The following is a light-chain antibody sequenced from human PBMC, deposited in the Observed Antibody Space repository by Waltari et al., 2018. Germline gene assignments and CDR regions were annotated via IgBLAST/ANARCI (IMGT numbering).Light chain of an antibody. V-gene: IGLV1-51*01. Sequence: QSVWTQPPSVSATPGQKVTISCSGSSYNIGNNYVSWYQHLPGTAPKLLIYDNSKRPSGTPDRFSGSKSGTSATLGITGLQTGDEADYYCATWDSSLSAGVVFGGGTKLTVL. CDR3: ATWDSSLSAGVV. CDR2: DNS. CDR1: SYNIGNNY. J-gene: IGLJ2*01.